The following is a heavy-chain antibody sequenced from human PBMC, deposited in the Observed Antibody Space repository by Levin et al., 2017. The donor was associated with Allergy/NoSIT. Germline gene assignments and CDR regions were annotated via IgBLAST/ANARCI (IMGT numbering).Heavy chain of an antibody. V-gene: IGHV5-51*01. CDR1: GYSFTSYW. D-gene: IGHD1-1*01. CDR2: IYPGDSDT. J-gene: IGHJ6*03. Sequence: AASVKVSCQGSGYSFTSYWIGWVRQMPGKGLEWMGIIYPGDSDTRYSPSFQGQVTISADKSISTAYLQWSSLKASDTAIYYCARRGTRDYYYYMDVWGKGTTDTVSS. CDR3: ARRGTRDYYYYMDV.